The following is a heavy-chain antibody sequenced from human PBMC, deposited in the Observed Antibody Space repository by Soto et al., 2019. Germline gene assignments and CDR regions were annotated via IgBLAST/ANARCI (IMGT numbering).Heavy chain of an antibody. J-gene: IGHJ6*02. CDR3: ARVHWGIAAAGNYYYYGMDV. CDR2: IYTSGST. V-gene: IGHV4-4*07. Sequence: SETLSLTCTVSGGSISSYYWSWIRQPAGKGLEWIGRIYTSGSTNYNPSLKSRVTMSVDTSKNQFSLKLSSVTAADTAVYYCARVHWGIAAAGNYYYYGMDVWGQGTTVTSP. D-gene: IGHD6-13*01. CDR1: GGSISSYY.